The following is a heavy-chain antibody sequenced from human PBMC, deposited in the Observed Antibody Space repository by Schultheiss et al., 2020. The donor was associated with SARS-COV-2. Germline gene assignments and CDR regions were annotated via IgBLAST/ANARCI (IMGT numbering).Heavy chain of an antibody. CDR2: IYYSGST. Sequence: SETLSLTCAVSGGSISSSNWWSWVRQPPGKGLEWIGSIYYSGSTNYNPSLKSRVTISVDTSKNQFSLKLSSVTAADTAVYYCARASRSSSSFFGWFDPWGQGTLVTVSS. CDR1: GGSISSSNW. J-gene: IGHJ5*02. D-gene: IGHD6-6*01. CDR3: ARASRSSSSFFGWFDP. V-gene: IGHV4-4*02.